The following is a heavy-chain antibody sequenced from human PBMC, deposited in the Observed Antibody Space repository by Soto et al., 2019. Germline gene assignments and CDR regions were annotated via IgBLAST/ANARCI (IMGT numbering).Heavy chain of an antibody. Sequence: GGSLRLSCAASGFTVSSNYMSWVRQAPGKGLEWVSVIYSGGSTYYADSVKGRFTISRDNSKNTLYLQMNSLRAEDTAVYYCASYCSGGSCYGRYYFDYWGQGTLVTVSS. D-gene: IGHD2-15*01. CDR3: ASYCSGGSCYGRYYFDY. V-gene: IGHV3-66*01. CDR2: IYSGGST. CDR1: GFTVSSNY. J-gene: IGHJ4*02.